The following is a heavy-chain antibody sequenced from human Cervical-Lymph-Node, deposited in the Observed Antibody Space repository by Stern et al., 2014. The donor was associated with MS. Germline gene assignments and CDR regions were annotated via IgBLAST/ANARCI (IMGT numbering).Heavy chain of an antibody. CDR3: ARSRGYSYGAPFDY. D-gene: IGHD5-18*01. CDR2: NDWDDDN. Sequence: SGPALVKPTQTLTLTCTFSGFSLSTSGMCVSWIRQPPGKALEWLALNDWDDDNYYSTSLKTRLTISNDNSKTQVGHTMTNMDPVDTATYYCARSRGYSYGAPFDYWGQGTLVTVSS. J-gene: IGHJ4*02. V-gene: IGHV2-70*01. CDR1: GFSLSTSGMC.